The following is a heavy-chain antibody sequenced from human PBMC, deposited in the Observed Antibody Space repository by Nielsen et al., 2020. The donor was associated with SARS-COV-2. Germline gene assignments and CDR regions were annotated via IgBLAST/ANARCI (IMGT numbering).Heavy chain of an antibody. V-gene: IGHV3-20*01. J-gene: IGHJ4*02. CDR1: GFTFDDYG. D-gene: IGHD3-10*01. CDR2: INWNGGST. Sequence: GEFLKISCAASGFTFDDYGMSWVRKAPGKGLELVAGINWNGGSTGYADSVKGRFTISTDDSKKSLYLQMNSMRAEATALYHCARDFVYVSGSYYDYWGQGTLVTVSS. CDR3: ARDFVYVSGSYYDY.